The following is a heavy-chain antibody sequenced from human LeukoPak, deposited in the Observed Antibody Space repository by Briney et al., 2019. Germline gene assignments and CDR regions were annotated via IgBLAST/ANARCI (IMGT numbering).Heavy chain of an antibody. CDR3: TRRLDD. D-gene: IGHD3-16*01. CDR1: GFTFSSYW. Sequence: GGSLRLSCAASGFTFSSYWMSWVRKAPGKGLEWVANIKHDESEKNYLDSVKGRFTISRDNAQNSLYLQMNGLRVEDTAVYYCTRRLDDWGQGTLVTVSS. J-gene: IGHJ4*02. CDR2: IKHDESEK. V-gene: IGHV3-7*01.